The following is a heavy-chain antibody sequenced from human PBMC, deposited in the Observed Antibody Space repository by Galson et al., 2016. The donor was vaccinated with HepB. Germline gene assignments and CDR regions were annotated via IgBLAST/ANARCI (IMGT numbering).Heavy chain of an antibody. CDR2: LYSAGDT. CDR1: GFSVTSNY. CDR3: ARGGALDFQNAFDI. V-gene: IGHV3-53*01. Sequence: SLRLSCAASGFSVTSNYMARVRQPPGKGLQWVSVLYSAGDTYYAESVKGRFIISRDTSKKTLSLQMNSLRVDDTALYYCARGGALDFQNAFDIWGQGTLLIVSS. D-gene: IGHD3-16*01. J-gene: IGHJ3*02.